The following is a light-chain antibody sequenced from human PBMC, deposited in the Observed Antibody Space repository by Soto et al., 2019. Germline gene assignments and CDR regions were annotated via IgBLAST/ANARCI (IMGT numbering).Light chain of an antibody. J-gene: IGKJ4*01. CDR3: QQYGSSPLT. V-gene: IGKV3-20*01. CDR1: QSVSNSY. Sequence: EIVLTQSPGTLSLSPGERATLSCRASQSVSNSYLAWYQQKPGQAPRLLNSGASSRATGIPDRFSGSGSGTDFTLTISRLEPEDFAVYYCQQYGSSPLTFGGGTKVEIK. CDR2: GAS.